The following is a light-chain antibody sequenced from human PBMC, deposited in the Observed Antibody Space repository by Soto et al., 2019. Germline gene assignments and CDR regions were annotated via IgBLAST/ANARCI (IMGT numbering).Light chain of an antibody. CDR1: QSVSSN. CDR2: GAS. J-gene: IGKJ1*01. Sequence: EIVMTQSPATLSVSPGERATLSCRASQSVSSNLAWYQQKPGQAPRLLISGASTRATGIPARFSGSGSGTEFTLTISSLQSEDFALYYCQQYNIWPRTFGQGTKVDTK. V-gene: IGKV3-15*01. CDR3: QQYNIWPRT.